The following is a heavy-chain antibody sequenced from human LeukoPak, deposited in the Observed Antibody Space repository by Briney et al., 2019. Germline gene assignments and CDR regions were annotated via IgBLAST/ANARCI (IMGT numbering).Heavy chain of an antibody. Sequence: PSETLSLTCAVYGGSFSGYSWSWIRQPPGKGLEWIGEIIQSGSTNYNPSLKSRVTISVDTSKNQFSLKLSSVTAADTAVYYCARVSIVVVVAATPHFDLWGRGTLVTVSS. CDR2: IIQSGST. V-gene: IGHV4-34*12. J-gene: IGHJ2*01. CDR3: ARVSIVVVVAATPHFDL. CDR1: GGSFSGYS. D-gene: IGHD2-15*01.